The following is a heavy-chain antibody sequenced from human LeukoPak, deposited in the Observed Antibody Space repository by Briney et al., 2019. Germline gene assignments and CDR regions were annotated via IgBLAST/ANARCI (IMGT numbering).Heavy chain of an antibody. CDR2: ISYDGSNK. D-gene: IGHD5-18*01. V-gene: IGHV3-30*18. Sequence: GGSLRLSCAASGFTFSSYGMHWVRQAPGKGLEWVAVISYDGSNKYYADSVKGRFTISRDNSKNTLYLQMNSLRAEDTAMYYCAKDLGYSYGAFDYWGQGTLVTVSS. CDR1: GFTFSSYG. CDR3: AKDLGYSYGAFDY. J-gene: IGHJ4*02.